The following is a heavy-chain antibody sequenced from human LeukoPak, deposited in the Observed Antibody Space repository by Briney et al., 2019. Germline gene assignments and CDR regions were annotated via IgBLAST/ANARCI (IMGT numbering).Heavy chain of an antibody. D-gene: IGHD6-13*01. V-gene: IGHV1-8*03. CDR3: ARVAIAAAGNFYYYYYYMDV. CDR1: GYTFTSYA. CDR2: MNPNSGNT. J-gene: IGHJ6*03. Sequence: ASVKVSCKASGYTFTSYAMNWVRQATGQGLEWMGWMNPNSGNTGYAQKFQGRVTITRNTSISTAYMELSSLRSEDTAVYYCARVAIAAAGNFYYYYYYMDVWGKGTTVTVSS.